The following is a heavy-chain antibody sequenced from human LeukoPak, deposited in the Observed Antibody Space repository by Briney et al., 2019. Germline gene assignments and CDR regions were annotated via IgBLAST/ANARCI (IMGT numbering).Heavy chain of an antibody. CDR3: TRANRGYCTNGVCYRGSGFDY. V-gene: IGHV3-49*03. CDR2: IRSKAYGGTT. J-gene: IGHJ4*02. Sequence: PGGSLRLSCTASGFTFGDYAMSWFRQAPGKGLEWVGFIRSKAYGGTTEYAASVKGRFTISRDDSKSIAYLQMNSLKTEDTAVYYCTRANRGYCTNGVCYRGSGFDYWGQGTLVTVSS. D-gene: IGHD2-8*01. CDR1: GFTFGDYA.